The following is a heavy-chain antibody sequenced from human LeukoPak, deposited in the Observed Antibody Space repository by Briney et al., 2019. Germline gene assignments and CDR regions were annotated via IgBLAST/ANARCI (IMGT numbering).Heavy chain of an antibody. J-gene: IGHJ1*01. Sequence: TETLSLTCTVSGYSISSGYYWGWIRQPPGKGLEWIGSIYHSGGTYYNPSLKSRVTISVDTSKNQFSLKLSSVTAADTAVYYCARAPPTRAADTPSEYFQHWGQGTLVTVSS. CDR2: IYHSGGT. CDR3: ARAPPTRAADTPSEYFQH. D-gene: IGHD6-13*01. CDR1: GYSISSGYY. V-gene: IGHV4-38-2*02.